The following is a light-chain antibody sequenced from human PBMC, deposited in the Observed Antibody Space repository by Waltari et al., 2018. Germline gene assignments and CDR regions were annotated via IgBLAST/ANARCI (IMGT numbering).Light chain of an antibody. Sequence: QSALTQPRSVSGSPGPSVTISCTGASTTIGGYNYVSWYQQHPGKAPKLIIYDVTKRPSGVPDRFSGSKSGDTASLTISGLQAEDEADYYCCSYAGTSPFGTGTKVTVL. J-gene: IGLJ1*01. V-gene: IGLV2-11*01. CDR3: CSYAGTSP. CDR1: STTIGGYNY. CDR2: DVT.